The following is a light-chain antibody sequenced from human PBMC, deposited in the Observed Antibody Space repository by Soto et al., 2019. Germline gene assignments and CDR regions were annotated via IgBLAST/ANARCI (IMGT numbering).Light chain of an antibody. CDR2: GAS. J-gene: IGKJ2*01. Sequence: EIMMTQSPATLSLSPGERATLSCRASHSVSDNLAWYQQKPGQAPRLLIYGASTRATGIPARISGSGSGTEFTLTISSLQSEDCAVYYCQQYDEWPPSYTFGQGTKLEIK. CDR3: QQYDEWPPSYT. V-gene: IGKV3-15*01. CDR1: HSVSDN.